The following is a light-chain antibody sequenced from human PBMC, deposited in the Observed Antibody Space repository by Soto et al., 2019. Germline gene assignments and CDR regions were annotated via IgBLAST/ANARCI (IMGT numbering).Light chain of an antibody. CDR2: AAS. CDR1: QSISRY. V-gene: IGKV1-39*01. J-gene: IGKJ1*01. Sequence: DIQMTQSPSSLSASVGHRVTITCRASQSISRYLNWYQQKPGKAPKILIYAASSLQTGVPSRFSVSGSGTDFSLTISSLKNEDFSTYYCQQSYSTTRTFGQGTKVDIK. CDR3: QQSYSTTRT.